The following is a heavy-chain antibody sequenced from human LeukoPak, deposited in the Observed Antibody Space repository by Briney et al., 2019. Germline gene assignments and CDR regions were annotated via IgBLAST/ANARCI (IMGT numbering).Heavy chain of an antibody. Sequence: SETLSLTCTVSGGSISSYYWSWIRQPPGKGLEWIGYIYYSGSTNYNPSLKSRVTISVDTSKNQFSLKLSSVTAADTAVYYCARATMVRGVIIHNDYWGQGTLVTVSS. V-gene: IGHV4-59*12. D-gene: IGHD3-10*01. CDR1: GGSISSYY. J-gene: IGHJ4*02. CDR3: ARATMVRGVIIHNDY. CDR2: IYYSGST.